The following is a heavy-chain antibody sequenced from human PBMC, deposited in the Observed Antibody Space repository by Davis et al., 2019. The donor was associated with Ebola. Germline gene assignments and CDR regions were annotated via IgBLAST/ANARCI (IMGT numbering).Heavy chain of an antibody. CDR3: AKDRGGSYPYYFDY. CDR1: GFTFSSYA. CDR2: ISSSSSYI. D-gene: IGHD1-26*01. J-gene: IGHJ4*02. Sequence: GESLKISCAASGFTFSSYAMSWVRQAPGKGLEWVSSISSSSSYIYYADSVKGRFTISRDNAKNSLYLQMNSLRAEDTAVYYCAKDRGGSYPYYFDYWGQGTLVTVSS. V-gene: IGHV3-21*04.